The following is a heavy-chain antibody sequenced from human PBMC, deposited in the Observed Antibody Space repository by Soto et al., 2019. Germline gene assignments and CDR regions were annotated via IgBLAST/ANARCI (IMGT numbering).Heavy chain of an antibody. CDR1: GFSFTSYA. Sequence: PGGSLRLSWAASGFSFTSYAMSWVRQAPGKGLEWVSAISGSGGSTYYADSVEGRFTISRDNSKNTLYLQMNSLRAEDTAVYYCAKDPHSSGWTYFDYWGQGTLVTVSS. D-gene: IGHD6-19*01. J-gene: IGHJ4*02. CDR3: AKDPHSSGWTYFDY. V-gene: IGHV3-23*01. CDR2: ISGSGGST.